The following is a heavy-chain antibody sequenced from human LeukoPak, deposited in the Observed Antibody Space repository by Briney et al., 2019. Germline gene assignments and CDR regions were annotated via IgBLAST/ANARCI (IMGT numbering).Heavy chain of an antibody. V-gene: IGHV3-74*01. CDR1: GFTFSSYW. Sequence: GGSLRLSCAASGFTFSSYWMHWVRQAPGKGLVWVSRINSDGSSTSYADSVKGRFPISRDNAKNTLYLQMNSLGAEDTAVYYCARDSDFWSGYYFDYWGQGTLVTVSS. D-gene: IGHD3-3*01. CDR3: ARDSDFWSGYYFDY. J-gene: IGHJ4*02. CDR2: INSDGSST.